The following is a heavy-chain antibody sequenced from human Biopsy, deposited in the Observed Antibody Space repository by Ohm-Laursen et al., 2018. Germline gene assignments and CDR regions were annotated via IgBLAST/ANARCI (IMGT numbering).Heavy chain of an antibody. CDR3: ARLGNFWNAEDGLDL. CDR2: ASYSGYT. D-gene: IGHD3-3*01. V-gene: IGHV4-59*08. Sequence: SDTLSLTCTVSDDSIRNFYWTWIRQPPGQGLEWIGHASYSGYTNYNPSLKSRVTISVDTSKNHFSLNLRSVTAADTAVYSCARLGNFWNAEDGLDLWGLGTMVVVSS. CDR1: DDSIRNFY. J-gene: IGHJ3*01.